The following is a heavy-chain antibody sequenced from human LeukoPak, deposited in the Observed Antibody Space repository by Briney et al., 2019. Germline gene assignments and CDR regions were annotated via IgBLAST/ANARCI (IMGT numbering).Heavy chain of an antibody. D-gene: IGHD2-8*01. V-gene: IGHV3-33*06. CDR1: GFTFSSYG. J-gene: IGHJ4*02. CDR2: IWYDGSNK. CDR3: AKDRGVGAFDY. Sequence: GRSLRLSXAASGFTFSSYGMHWVRQAPGKGLEWVAVIWYDGSNKYYADSVKGRFTISRDNSKNTLYLQMNSLRAEDTAVYYCAKDRGVGAFDYWGQGTLVTVSS.